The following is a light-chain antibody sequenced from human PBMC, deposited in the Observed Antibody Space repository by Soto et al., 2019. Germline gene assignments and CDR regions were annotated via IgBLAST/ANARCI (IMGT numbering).Light chain of an antibody. V-gene: IGKV3-20*01. CDR1: QSVGSS. CDR2: DVS. Sequence: EIVLTQSPATLSLSPGERASLSCRASQSVGSSLAWYQHKPGQAPRLLIYDVSNRATGIPARFSGSGSGTDFTLTISRLEPEDFAVFYCQDFGSLPYTFGQGTKLQI. CDR3: QDFGSLPYT. J-gene: IGKJ2*01.